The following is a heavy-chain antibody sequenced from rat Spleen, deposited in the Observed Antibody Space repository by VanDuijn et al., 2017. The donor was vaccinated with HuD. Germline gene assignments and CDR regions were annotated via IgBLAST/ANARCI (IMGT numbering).Heavy chain of an antibody. J-gene: IGHJ3*01. D-gene: IGHD2-7*01. CDR3: ATDSRAY. V-gene: IGHV5-31*01. CDR1: GFTFNNYW. Sequence: EVQLVESGGGLVQPGRSLKLSCVASGFTFNNYWMSWIRQAPGKGLEWVSSINTDGGSTYYPDSVKGRFTISRDNAKTTLYLQMDSLRSEDTATYYCATDSRAYWGQGTLVTVSS. CDR2: INTDGGST.